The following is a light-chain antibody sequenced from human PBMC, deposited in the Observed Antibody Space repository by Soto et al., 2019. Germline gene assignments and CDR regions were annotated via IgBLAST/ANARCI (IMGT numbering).Light chain of an antibody. Sequence: DIQMTQSPSTLSASVGDRVTITCRASQSISSRLAWYQQKPGKAPKLLIYKASTLETGVPSRFSGSGSGTEFTLTISRLQPDDFATYYCQQSNTYWTFGQGTKVEIK. CDR1: QSISSR. CDR3: QQSNTYWT. J-gene: IGKJ1*01. V-gene: IGKV1-5*03. CDR2: KAS.